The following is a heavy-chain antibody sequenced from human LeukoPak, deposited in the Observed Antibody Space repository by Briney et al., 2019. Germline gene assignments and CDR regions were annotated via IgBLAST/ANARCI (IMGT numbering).Heavy chain of an antibody. J-gene: IGHJ5*02. CDR1: GFSLSTNELL. CDR3: AHRRTDTSFDA. V-gene: IGHV2-5*02. D-gene: IGHD5-18*01. CDR2: IYGDDDK. Sequence: SDPTLVNPTQTLTLTCTFSGFSLSTNELLVGWVRQPPGKALEWLAFIYGDDDKRYSPSLRSRLTITKDTSKNQVVLTLSNMDPVDTATYYCAHRRTDTSFDAWGPGILVTVSS.